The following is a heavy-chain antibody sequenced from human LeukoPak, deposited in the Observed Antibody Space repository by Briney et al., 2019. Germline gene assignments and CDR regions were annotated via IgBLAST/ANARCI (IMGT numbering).Heavy chain of an antibody. CDR3: ARQPPTDYGGNSASFDY. Sequence: PSETLSLTCAVYGGSFSGYYWSWLRQPPGKGLEWIGEINHSGSTNYNPSLKSRVTISVDTSKNQFSLKLSSVTAADTAVYYCARQPPTDYGGNSASFDYWGQGTLVTVSS. CDR2: INHSGST. CDR1: GGSFSGYY. D-gene: IGHD4-23*01. J-gene: IGHJ4*02. V-gene: IGHV4-34*01.